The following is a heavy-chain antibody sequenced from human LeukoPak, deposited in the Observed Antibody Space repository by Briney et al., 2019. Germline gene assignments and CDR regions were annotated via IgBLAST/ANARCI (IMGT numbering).Heavy chain of an antibody. CDR3: ARGSSGWYSVTKYYFDY. J-gene: IGHJ4*02. CDR1: GYTFTTYG. V-gene: IGHV1-18*01. Sequence: ASVKVSCKASGYTFTTYGISWVRQAPGQGLEWMGWISVYNGNTNYAQKLQGRLAMTTDTSTSTAYMELRSLRSDDTAVYYCARGSSGWYSVTKYYFDYWGQGTLVTVSS. CDR2: ISVYNGNT. D-gene: IGHD6-13*01.